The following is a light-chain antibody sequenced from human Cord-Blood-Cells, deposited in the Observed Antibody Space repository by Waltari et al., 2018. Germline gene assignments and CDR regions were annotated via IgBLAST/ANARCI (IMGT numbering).Light chain of an antibody. CDR1: QSVSSY. Sequence: ETVLTQSPATLSWSPGERAPLSCRASQSVSSYLAWYQQKPGQAPRLLIYDASNRATGIPARFSGSGAGTDFTLTISSLEPEDVAVYACQQRSNWPPMFTFGHGTKVDIK. V-gene: IGKV3-11*01. CDR3: QQRSNWPPMFT. J-gene: IGKJ3*01. CDR2: DAS.